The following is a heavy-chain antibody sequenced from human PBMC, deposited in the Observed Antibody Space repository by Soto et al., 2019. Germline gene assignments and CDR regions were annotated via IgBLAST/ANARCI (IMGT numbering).Heavy chain of an antibody. CDR3: AKGILSATFAPYAMDV. CDR1: GFPFNNYA. V-gene: IGHV3-30*18. Sequence: QVQLVESGGVVVQPGTSLRLSCAASGFPFNNYAMHWVRQRPGKGLDWVAVISYDGSNSYYSDSVKGRFTVSRDRSKNPLSLQMNSLRVEDTAVYYCAKGILSATFAPYAMDVWGQGTTVTVSS. D-gene: IGHD3-16*01. J-gene: IGHJ6*02. CDR2: ISYDGSNS.